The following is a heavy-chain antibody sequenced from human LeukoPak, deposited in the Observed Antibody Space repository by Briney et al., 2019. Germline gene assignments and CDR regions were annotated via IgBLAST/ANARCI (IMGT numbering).Heavy chain of an antibody. CDR2: IYYSGTT. D-gene: IGHD3-16*01. V-gene: IGHV4-39*01. Sequence: SETLSLTCTVSGGSISSSSYYWGWIRQPPGKGLERIGSIYYSGTTYYNPSLKSRVTISVDTSNNQFSLKLSSVTAADTAVYYCARLNFGEYYFDYWGQGTLVTVSS. CDR3: ARLNFGEYYFDY. CDR1: GGSISSSSYY. J-gene: IGHJ4*02.